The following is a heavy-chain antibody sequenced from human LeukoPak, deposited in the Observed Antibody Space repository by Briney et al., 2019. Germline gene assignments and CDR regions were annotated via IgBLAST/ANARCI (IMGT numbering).Heavy chain of an antibody. CDR3: ARALGYGSAFDI. V-gene: IGHV1-2*02. Sequence: ASVKVSCKASGYTFTGYYMHWVRQAPEQGLEWMGWINPNSGGTNYAQKFQGRVTMTRDTSISTAYMELSRLRSDDTAVYYCARALGYGSAFDIWGQGTMVTVSS. CDR1: GYTFTGYY. CDR2: INPNSGGT. J-gene: IGHJ3*02. D-gene: IGHD5-12*01.